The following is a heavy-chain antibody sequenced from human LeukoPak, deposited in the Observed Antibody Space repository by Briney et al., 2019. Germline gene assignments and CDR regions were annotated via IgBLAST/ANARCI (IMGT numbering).Heavy chain of an antibody. V-gene: IGHV3-21*04. CDR1: EFTFSSYN. CDR2: ISSFSSYI. CDR3: AKDESHYYDSSGYYYEGGRAFDI. D-gene: IGHD3-22*01. Sequence: GGSLRLSCAASEFTFSSYNMNWVRQAPGKGLEWVSSISSFSSYIYYADSVKGRFTISRDNSKNTLYLQMNSLRAEDTAVYYCAKDESHYYDSSGYYYEGGRAFDIWGQGTMVTVSS. J-gene: IGHJ3*02.